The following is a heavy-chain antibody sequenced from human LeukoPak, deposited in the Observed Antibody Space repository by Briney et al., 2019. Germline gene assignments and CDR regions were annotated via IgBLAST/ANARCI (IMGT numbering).Heavy chain of an antibody. CDR1: GYSISSGYY. V-gene: IGHV4-38-2*02. CDR3: ARTPAVVAGAFDI. CDR2: IYHSGST. Sequence: PSETLSLTCTVSGYSISSGYYWGWIRQPPGKGLEWIGSIYHSGSTYYNPSLKSQVTISVDTSKNQFSLKLSSVTAADTAVYYCARTPAVVAGAFDIWGQGTMVTVSS. D-gene: IGHD2-15*01. J-gene: IGHJ3*02.